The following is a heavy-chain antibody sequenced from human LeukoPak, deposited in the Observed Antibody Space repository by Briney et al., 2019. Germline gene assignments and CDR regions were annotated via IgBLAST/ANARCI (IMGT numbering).Heavy chain of an antibody. J-gene: IGHJ5*02. CDR1: GFTFSSYS. CDR3: ARDRIVGGSAPPT. D-gene: IGHD1-26*01. CDR2: ISSSSSYI. Sequence: GGSLRLSCAASGFTFSSYSMNWVRQAPGKGLEWVSSISSSSSYIYYADSVKGRFTISRDNAKNSLYLQMNSLRAEDTAVYYCARDRIVGGSAPPTWGQGTLVTVSS. V-gene: IGHV3-21*01.